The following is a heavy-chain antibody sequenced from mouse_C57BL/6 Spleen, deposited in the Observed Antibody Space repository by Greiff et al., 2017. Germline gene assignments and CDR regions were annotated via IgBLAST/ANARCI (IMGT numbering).Heavy chain of an antibody. D-gene: IGHD2-4*01. V-gene: IGHV1-42*01. Sequence: VQLQQSGPELVKPGASVKISCKASGYSFTGYYMNWVKQSPEKSLEWIGEINPSTGGTTYNQKFKAKATLTVDKSSSTAYMQLKSLTSEDSAVYYCARSAGPHYDRYFDVWGTGTTVTVSS. CDR1: GYSFTGYY. J-gene: IGHJ1*03. CDR2: INPSTGGT. CDR3: ARSAGPHYDRYFDV.